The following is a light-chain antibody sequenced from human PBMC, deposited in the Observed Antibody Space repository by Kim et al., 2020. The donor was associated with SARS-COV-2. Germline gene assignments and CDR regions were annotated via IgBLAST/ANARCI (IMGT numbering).Light chain of an antibody. V-gene: IGKV1-27*01. CDR1: QCISQY. CDR3: QQDHTAPLT. Sequence: DTQMTQSPSSLSASVGDRVTITCRASQCISQYLAWHHQTPGKVAEILIYAASARQTGVPSRFSGSGSETDFTLTISSLQPEDDATYYCQQDHTAPLTFGGGTKVDIK. J-gene: IGKJ4*01. CDR2: AAS.